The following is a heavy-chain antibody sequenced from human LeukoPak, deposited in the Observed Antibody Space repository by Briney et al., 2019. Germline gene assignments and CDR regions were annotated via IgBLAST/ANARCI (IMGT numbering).Heavy chain of an antibody. D-gene: IGHD5-24*01. CDR3: AREEEMAANTDY. J-gene: IGHJ4*02. V-gene: IGHV3-21*01. CDR2: ISSSSSYI. Sequence: GGSLRLSCAASGFTFSSYSMNWVRQAPGKGLEWVSSISSSSSYIYYADSVKGRFTISRDNAKNSLYLHMHSLRADDTAVYYCAREEEMAANTDYWGQGTLVTVSS. CDR1: GFTFSSYS.